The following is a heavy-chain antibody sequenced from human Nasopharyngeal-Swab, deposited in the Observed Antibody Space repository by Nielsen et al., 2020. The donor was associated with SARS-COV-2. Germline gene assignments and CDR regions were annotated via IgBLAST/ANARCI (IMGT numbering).Heavy chain of an antibody. CDR3: AREALKELLWFGESSSYYGMDV. D-gene: IGHD3-10*01. CDR2: MYYSGST. Sequence: WIRQPPGKGMEWIGYMYYSGSTYYNPSLKSRVTISVDTSKNQFSLKLSSVTAADTAVYYCAREALKELLWFGESSSYYGMDVWGQGTTVTVSS. V-gene: IGHV4-31*02. J-gene: IGHJ6*02.